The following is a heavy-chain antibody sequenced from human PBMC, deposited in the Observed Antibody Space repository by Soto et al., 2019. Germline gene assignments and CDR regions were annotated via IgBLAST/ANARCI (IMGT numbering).Heavy chain of an antibody. V-gene: IGHV5-51*01. CDR2: IYPGDSNT. D-gene: IGHD3-3*01. CDR1: GYSFTSYW. CDR3: ARLGFNYDFLSGYYNVHHYYVIDV. Sequence: TGESLKISCKGSGYSFTSYWIGWVRQMPGKGLEWMGIIYPGDSNTRYSPSLQGQVTISADKSINSVYLQWSSLKASDTATYYCARLGFNYDFLSGYYNVHHYYVIDVWGQGTTVTVSS. J-gene: IGHJ6*02.